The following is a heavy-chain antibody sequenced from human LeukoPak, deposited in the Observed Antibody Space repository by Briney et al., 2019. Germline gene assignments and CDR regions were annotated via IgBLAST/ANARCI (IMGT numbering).Heavy chain of an antibody. V-gene: IGHV4-39*07. CDR3: ARGSPTYYDFWSGYSGGDAFDI. J-gene: IGHJ3*02. Sequence: SETLSLTCTVSGGSISSSSYYWGWIRQPPGKGLEWIGSIYYSGSTYYNPSVKSRVTISVDTSKNQFSLKLSSVTAADTAVYYCARGSPTYYDFWSGYSGGDAFDIWGQGTMVTVSS. D-gene: IGHD3-3*01. CDR2: IYYSGST. CDR1: GGSISSSSYY.